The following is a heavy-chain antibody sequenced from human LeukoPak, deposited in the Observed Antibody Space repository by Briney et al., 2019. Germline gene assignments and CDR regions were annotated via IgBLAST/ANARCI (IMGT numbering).Heavy chain of an antibody. J-gene: IGHJ4*02. CDR1: GGSFSGYY. CDR3: ASCSGGSCYGF. V-gene: IGHV4-34*01. Sequence: PSETLSLTCAVYGGSFSGYYWSWIRQPPGKGLEWIGEINHSGSTNYNPSLKSRVTISVDTSKNQFSLKLSSVTAADTAVYYCASCSGGSCYGFWGQGTLVTVSS. D-gene: IGHD2-15*01. CDR2: INHSGST.